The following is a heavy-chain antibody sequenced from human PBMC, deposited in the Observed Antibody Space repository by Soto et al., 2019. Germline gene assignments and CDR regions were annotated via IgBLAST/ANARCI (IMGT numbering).Heavy chain of an antibody. V-gene: IGHV4-30-2*01. Sequence: PSGTLSLTCAVSGCSISSGGYSWGWFRQPPGKGLEWIGYMYHSGSTYYNPSLKSRVTISIDRSKNQFSLKLSSVTAADPAVYYCAELPDYWGQRTLVPVSS. CDR2: MYHSGST. CDR3: AELPDY. CDR1: GCSISSGGYS. D-gene: IGHD1-7*01. J-gene: IGHJ4*02.